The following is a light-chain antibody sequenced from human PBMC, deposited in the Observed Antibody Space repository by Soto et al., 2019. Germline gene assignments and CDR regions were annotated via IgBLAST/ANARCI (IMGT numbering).Light chain of an antibody. J-gene: IGKJ1*01. Sequence: DIQMAQPLASVSSPVRDRVTITCRASQSISSWLAWYQQKPGKAPKLLIYAASSLQSGVPSRFSGSGSGTEFTLTISSLQPDDFATYDCQQYNIYSGTSGQGAKVDI. CDR3: QQYNIYSGT. CDR1: QSISSW. V-gene: IGKV1-5*01. CDR2: AAS.